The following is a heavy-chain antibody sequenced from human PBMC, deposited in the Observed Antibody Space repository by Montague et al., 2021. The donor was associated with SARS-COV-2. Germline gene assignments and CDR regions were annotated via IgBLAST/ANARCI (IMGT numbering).Heavy chain of an antibody. D-gene: IGHD1-26*01. Sequence: TLSLTCSVSGGSISSANYYWSWIRQHPGKGLEFIGYIDDSGSSFYNPSLKSRLTISVDTSKNRFSLRLSSVTAADTAIYFCASQSGSYYNYFDLWGQGTLVTVSS. CDR3: ASQSGSYYNYFDL. CDR2: IDDSGSS. V-gene: IGHV4-31*03. CDR1: GGSISSANYY. J-gene: IGHJ4*02.